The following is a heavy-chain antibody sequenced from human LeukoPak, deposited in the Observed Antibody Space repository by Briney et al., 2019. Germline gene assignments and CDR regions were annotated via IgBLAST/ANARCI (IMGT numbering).Heavy chain of an antibody. V-gene: IGHV3-21*01. CDR2: ISSSSSYI. CDR3: ARERRSVVITTDAFDI. J-gene: IGHJ3*02. CDR1: GFTIGSYS. Sequence: GGSLRLSCAASGFTIGSYSMNWVRQAPGKGLERVSSISSSSSYIYYADSMKGRFTISRDNAKNSLYLQMNSLRAEDTAVYYCARERRSVVITTDAFDIWGPGTMVTVSS. D-gene: IGHD3-22*01.